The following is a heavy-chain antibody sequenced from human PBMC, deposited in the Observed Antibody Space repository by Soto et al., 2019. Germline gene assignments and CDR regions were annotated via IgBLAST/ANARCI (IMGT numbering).Heavy chain of an antibody. V-gene: IGHV3-23*01. CDR1: GFTFSSYA. Sequence: PXESLRLSCAASGFTFSSYAMSWVRQAPGKGLEWVSAISGSGGSTYYADSVKGRFTISRDNSKNTLYLQMNSLRAEDTAVYYCAKDSPYYDSSGYYPDAFDIWGQGTMVTVSS. D-gene: IGHD3-22*01. CDR2: ISGSGGST. J-gene: IGHJ3*02. CDR3: AKDSPYYDSSGYYPDAFDI.